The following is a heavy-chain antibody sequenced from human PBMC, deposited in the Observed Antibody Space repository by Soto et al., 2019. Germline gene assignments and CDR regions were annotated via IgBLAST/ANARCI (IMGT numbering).Heavy chain of an antibody. CDR3: ARDRHYDYIWGSYRSELDY. D-gene: IGHD3-16*02. Sequence: QVQLVESGGGVVQPGRSLRLSCAASGFTFSSYGMHWVRQAPGKGLEWVGVIWYDGSNTYYAESVKGRFTISRDNSKNTLYLQMNSLRAEDTAVYYCARDRHYDYIWGSYRSELDYWGQGTLVTVSS. CDR1: GFTFSSYG. J-gene: IGHJ4*02. V-gene: IGHV3-33*01. CDR2: IWYDGSNT.